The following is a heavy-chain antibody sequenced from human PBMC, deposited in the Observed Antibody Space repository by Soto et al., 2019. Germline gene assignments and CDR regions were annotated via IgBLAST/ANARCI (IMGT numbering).Heavy chain of an antibody. D-gene: IGHD1-26*01. CDR2: ISDSGGVI. J-gene: IGHJ4*02. CDR1: GFTFRNYA. Sequence: EVQLLESGGGLVQPGGSLRLSCAASGFTFRNYAMIWVRQAPGKGLEWVSGISDSGGVIFYADSVRGRFTISRDNSKNTVYLHVNTLRDEDTAVYYCARGGAMGVDYWGQGTLVTVSS. CDR3: ARGGAMGVDY. V-gene: IGHV3-23*01.